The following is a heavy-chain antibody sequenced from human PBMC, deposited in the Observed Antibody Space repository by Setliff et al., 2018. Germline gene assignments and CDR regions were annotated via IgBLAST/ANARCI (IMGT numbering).Heavy chain of an antibody. CDR3: ASHPRVTIFGVVAFDY. V-gene: IGHV4-39*01. D-gene: IGHD3-3*01. Sequence: SETLSLTCIVSGGSIGRSSHYWDWIRQPPGKGLEWIGSIFYSGTTYYNSALKSRVTIYVDTSKNHFSLKLSSVTAADTAAYYCASHPRVTIFGVVAFDYWGQGILVTVSS. J-gene: IGHJ4*02. CDR1: GGSIGRSSHY. CDR2: IFYSGTT.